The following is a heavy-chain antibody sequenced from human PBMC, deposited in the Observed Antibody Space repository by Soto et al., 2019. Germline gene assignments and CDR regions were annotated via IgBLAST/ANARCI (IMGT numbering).Heavy chain of an antibody. V-gene: IGHV3-48*02. CDR2: ISSSSSTI. J-gene: IGHJ5*02. CDR1: GFTFGSYS. Sequence: GGSLRLSCAASGFTFGSYSMNWVRQAPGKGLEWVSYISSSSSTIYYADSVKGRFTISRDNAKNSLYLQMNSLRDEDTAVYYCARENYDFWSGYYPNWFDPWGQGTLVTVSS. CDR3: ARENYDFWSGYYPNWFDP. D-gene: IGHD3-3*01.